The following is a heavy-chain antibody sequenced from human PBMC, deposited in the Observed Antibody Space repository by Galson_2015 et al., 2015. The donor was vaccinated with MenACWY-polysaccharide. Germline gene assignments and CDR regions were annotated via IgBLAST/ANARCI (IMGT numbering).Heavy chain of an antibody. Sequence: ETLSLTCTVSGASVSSATDYWSWLRQPPGKGLEWIGFMSSNGGANRNPPLKSRVTVSIDTSKNQFSLRLNSVTAADTAMYYCAREPTYSGSFGWFDSWGQGTLVTVSP. CDR2: MSSNGGA. D-gene: IGHD1-26*01. J-gene: IGHJ5*01. CDR1: GASVSSATDY. CDR3: AREPTYSGSFGWFDS. V-gene: IGHV4-61*01.